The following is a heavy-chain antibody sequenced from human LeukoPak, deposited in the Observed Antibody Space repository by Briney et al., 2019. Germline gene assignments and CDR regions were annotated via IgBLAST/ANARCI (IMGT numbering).Heavy chain of an antibody. V-gene: IGHV4-59*01. CDR3: ASLELATISGDY. J-gene: IGHJ4*02. CDR1: GASISSYY. CDR2: IYYSGST. Sequence: TSETLSLTRTVSGASISSYYWSWIRQPPGKGLEWIGYIYYSGSTNYNPSLKSRVTISIDTSKNQFSLNLTSVSAADTAVYYCASLELATISGDYWGQGTLVTVSS. D-gene: IGHD5-24*01.